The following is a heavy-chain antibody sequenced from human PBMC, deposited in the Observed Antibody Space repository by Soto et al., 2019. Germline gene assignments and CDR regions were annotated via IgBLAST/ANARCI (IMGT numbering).Heavy chain of an antibody. Sequence: ETLSLTCAVYGGSFSGYYWSWVRQAPGKGLEWVSAISGSGGSTYYADSVKGRFTISRDNSKNTLYLQMNSLRAEDTAVYYCAKDEGYSGYDFFDYWGQGTLVTVSS. CDR2: ISGSGGST. CDR1: GGSFSGYY. D-gene: IGHD5-12*01. CDR3: AKDEGYSGYDFFDY. V-gene: IGHV3-23*01. J-gene: IGHJ4*02.